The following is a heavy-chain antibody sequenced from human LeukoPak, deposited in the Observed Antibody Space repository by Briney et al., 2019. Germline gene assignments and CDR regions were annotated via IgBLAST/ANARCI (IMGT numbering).Heavy chain of an antibody. CDR2: IYYSGST. CDR3: ARSQRGGYYYYYMDV. V-gene: IGHV4-59*12. Sequence: PSETLSLTCTVSGGSISSYYWSWIRQPPGKGLEWIGSIYYSGSTYYNPSLKSRVTISVDTSKNQFSLKLSSVTAADTAVYYCARSQRGGYYYYYMDVWGKGTTVTVSS. D-gene: IGHD4-23*01. J-gene: IGHJ6*03. CDR1: GGSISSYY.